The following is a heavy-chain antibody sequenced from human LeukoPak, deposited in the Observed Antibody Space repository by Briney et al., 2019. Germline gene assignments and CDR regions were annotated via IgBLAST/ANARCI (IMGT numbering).Heavy chain of an antibody. CDR1: GLTFSSYA. V-gene: IGHV3-30-3*01. CDR2: LSYDGSNK. Sequence: SGGSLRPSCAASGLTFSSYAMHWVRQAPGKGLEWVALLSYDGSNKYYADSVKGRFIISRDNSNNTLYLQMNSLRAEDTAVYYCASTPFIWYSSGWTDAFDIWGQGTMVTVSS. CDR3: ASTPFIWYSSGWTDAFDI. D-gene: IGHD6-19*01. J-gene: IGHJ3*02.